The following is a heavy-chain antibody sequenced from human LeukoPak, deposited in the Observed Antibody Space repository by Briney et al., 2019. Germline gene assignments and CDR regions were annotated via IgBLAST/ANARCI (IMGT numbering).Heavy chain of an antibody. Sequence: GASVKLSCKASGGTFSSYAISWVRQAPGQGLEWMGRIIPILGIANYAQKFQGRVTITADKSTSTAYMELSSLRSEDTAVYYCARGFPYYYDSSGYYLDAFDIWGQGTRVSVSS. V-gene: IGHV1-69*04. CDR3: ARGFPYYYDSSGYYLDAFDI. CDR2: IIPILGIA. J-gene: IGHJ3*02. D-gene: IGHD3-22*01. CDR1: GGTFSSYA.